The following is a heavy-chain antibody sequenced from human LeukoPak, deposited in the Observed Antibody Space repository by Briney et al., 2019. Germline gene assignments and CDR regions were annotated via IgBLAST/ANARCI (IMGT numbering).Heavy chain of an antibody. CDR3: AVQRSGRFDY. CDR2: IYYSGST. Sequence: SETLSLTCTVSAGSISSYYWSWILQPPGKGLEWIGYIYYSGSTNYNPSLESRVTISVDTSKNQFSLKLSSVTAAVTAVYYCAVQRSGRFDYWGQGTLVTVSS. CDR1: AGSISSYY. V-gene: IGHV4-59*01. J-gene: IGHJ4*02. D-gene: IGHD2-15*01.